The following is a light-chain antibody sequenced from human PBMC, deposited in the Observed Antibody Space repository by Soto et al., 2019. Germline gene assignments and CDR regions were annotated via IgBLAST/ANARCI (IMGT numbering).Light chain of an antibody. J-gene: IGLJ2*01. V-gene: IGLV2-14*01. CDR3: SSYTSSSTVV. CDR1: SSDIGAYNY. CDR2: AVS. Sequence: QSALTQPASVSGSPGQSITISCTGTSSDIGAYNYVAWYQHHPGKAPRLLINAVSNRPSGISNRFSGSKSGNVASLTISGLQAEDEAEYYCSSYTSSSTVVFGGGTKLTVL.